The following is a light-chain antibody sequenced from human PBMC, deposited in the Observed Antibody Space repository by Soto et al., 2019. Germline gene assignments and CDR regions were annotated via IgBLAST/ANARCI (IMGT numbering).Light chain of an antibody. CDR2: DVS. V-gene: IGLV2-14*01. Sequence: QSALTQPASVSGSPGQSITISCTGTSSDIGGYKYVSWYQQHPGKAPKLMIYDVSNRPSGVSNRFSGSKSSNTATLTISGLQGEHEAEYYCSSYTGGSTYVFGTGTKVTVL. CDR1: SSDIGGYKY. CDR3: SSYTGGSTYV. J-gene: IGLJ1*01.